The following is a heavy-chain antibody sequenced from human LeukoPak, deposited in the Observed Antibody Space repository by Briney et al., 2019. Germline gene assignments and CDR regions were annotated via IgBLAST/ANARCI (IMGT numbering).Heavy chain of an antibody. V-gene: IGHV3-21*01. CDR2: ISSSSSYI. CDR3: ARDGVGYCSGGSCYSEVDYYGMDV. Sequence: GGSLRLSCAASGFTFSSYSMNWVRQAPGKGLEWVSSISSSSSYIYYADSVKGRFTIPRDNAKNSLYLQMNSLRAEDTAVYYCARDGVGYCSGGSCYSEVDYYGMDVWGQGTTVTVSS. D-gene: IGHD2-15*01. CDR1: GFTFSSYS. J-gene: IGHJ6*02.